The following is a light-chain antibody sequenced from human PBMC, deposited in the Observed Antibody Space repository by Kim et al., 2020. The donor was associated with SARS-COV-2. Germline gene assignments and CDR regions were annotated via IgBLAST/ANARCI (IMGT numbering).Light chain of an antibody. CDR3: QQYGDYST. CDR2: KAS. CDR1: QNINSW. Sequence: SASVGDRVTITCRASQNINSWLAWYQQKPGKAPVLLIYKASSLQNWVPSRFSGGGSGTEFTLTISSLQPDDFATYFCQQYGDYSTFGQGTKVDIK. J-gene: IGKJ1*01. V-gene: IGKV1-5*03.